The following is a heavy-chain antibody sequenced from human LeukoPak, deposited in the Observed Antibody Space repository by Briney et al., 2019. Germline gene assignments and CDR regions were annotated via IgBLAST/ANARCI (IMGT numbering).Heavy chain of an antibody. CDR1: DGSFSGYY. Sequence: SETLSLTCAVYDGSFSGYYWSWIRQPRGKVPEWIGEINRSGSTNYNPSLKSRVTISVDTSKNQFSLKLSSVTAADTAVYYCARSRETEYYYDSSGYSHFNWFDPWGQGTLVTVSS. V-gene: IGHV4-34*01. J-gene: IGHJ5*02. CDR2: INRSGST. CDR3: ARSRETEYYYDSSGYSHFNWFDP. D-gene: IGHD3-22*01.